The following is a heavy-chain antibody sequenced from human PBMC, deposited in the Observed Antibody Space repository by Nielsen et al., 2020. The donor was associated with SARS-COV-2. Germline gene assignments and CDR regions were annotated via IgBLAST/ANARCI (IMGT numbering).Heavy chain of an antibody. CDR1: GYTFTSYD. CDR2: INPNSGGT. V-gene: IGHV1-2*02. D-gene: IGHD2-2*01. Sequence: ASVKVSCKASGYTFTSYDINWVRQATGQGLEWMGWINPNSGGTNYAQKFQGRVTMTRDTSISTAYMELSRLRSDDTAVYYCAQIGIVVVPAALHDAFDIWGQGTMVTVSS. CDR3: AQIGIVVVPAALHDAFDI. J-gene: IGHJ3*02.